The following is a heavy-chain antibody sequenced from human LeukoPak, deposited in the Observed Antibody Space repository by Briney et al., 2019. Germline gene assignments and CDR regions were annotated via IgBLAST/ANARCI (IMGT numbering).Heavy chain of an antibody. D-gene: IGHD3-22*01. V-gene: IGHV4-59*01. CDR3: ARSDYDTSKFDL. CDR1: GGSFSGYY. CDR2: IYYSGST. Sequence: SETLSLTCAVYGGSFSGYYWSWIRQPPGKGLEWIGYIYYSGSTNYNPSLKSRVTISVDTSKNQFSLKLSSVTAADTAVYYCARSDYDTSKFDLWGRGTLVTVSS. J-gene: IGHJ2*01.